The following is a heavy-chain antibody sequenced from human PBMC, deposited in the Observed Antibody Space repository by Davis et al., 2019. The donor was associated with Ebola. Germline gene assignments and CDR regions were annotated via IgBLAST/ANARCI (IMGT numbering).Heavy chain of an antibody. CDR2: IHYDGSNK. D-gene: IGHD6-13*01. CDR1: GFTFSSYG. V-gene: IGHV3-30*02. J-gene: IGHJ4*02. CDR3: AKDRYQSAALDH. Sequence: GESLKISCAASGFTFSSYGMHWVRQAPGKGLEWVAFIHYDGSNKYYADSVKGRFTISRDNSKNTLYLQMNSLRAEDTAVHYCAKDRYQSAALDHWGQGTLVTVSS.